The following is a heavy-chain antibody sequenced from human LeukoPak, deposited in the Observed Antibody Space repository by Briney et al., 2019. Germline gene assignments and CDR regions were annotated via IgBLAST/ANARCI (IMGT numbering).Heavy chain of an antibody. Sequence: GSLRLSCAASGFTFSSYAMNWVRQPPGKGLEWIGEINRSGSTNYNPSLKSRVTISVDTSKNQFSLKLSSVTAADTAVYYCARTGLRRLYFDYWGQGTLVTVSS. J-gene: IGHJ4*02. CDR1: GFTFSSYA. D-gene: IGHD4-17*01. CDR2: INRSGST. V-gene: IGHV4-34*01. CDR3: ARTGLRRLYFDY.